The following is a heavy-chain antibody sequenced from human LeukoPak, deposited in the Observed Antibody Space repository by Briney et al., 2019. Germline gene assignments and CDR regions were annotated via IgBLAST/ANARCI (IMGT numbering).Heavy chain of an antibody. D-gene: IGHD1-26*01. CDR1: GYTFTSYG. V-gene: IGHV1-18*01. Sequence: ASVKVSCKASGYTFTSYGISWVRQAPGQGLEWMGWISAYNGNTNYAQKLQGRVTMTTDTSTSTAYMELRSLRSDDTAVYYCAITTGPNSGSYYEGYWGQGTLVTVSS. CDR2: ISAYNGNT. J-gene: IGHJ4*02. CDR3: AITTGPNSGSYYEGY.